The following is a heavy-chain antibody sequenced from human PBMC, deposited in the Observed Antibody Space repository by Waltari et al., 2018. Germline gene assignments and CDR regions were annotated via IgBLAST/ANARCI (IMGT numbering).Heavy chain of an antibody. Sequence: EVQLVESGGGLVQPGGSLRVSCAASGFTFSSHWMHWVRQAPGKGLVWVSRINGDGGSTSYADSVKGRFTISRDNANNTLYLQMNSLRAEDTAVYYCTRTRYCSTTSCQVDWFDPWGQGTLVTVSS. J-gene: IGHJ5*02. CDR2: INGDGGST. D-gene: IGHD2-2*01. CDR3: TRTRYCSTTSCQVDWFDP. V-gene: IGHV3-74*01. CDR1: GFTFSSHW.